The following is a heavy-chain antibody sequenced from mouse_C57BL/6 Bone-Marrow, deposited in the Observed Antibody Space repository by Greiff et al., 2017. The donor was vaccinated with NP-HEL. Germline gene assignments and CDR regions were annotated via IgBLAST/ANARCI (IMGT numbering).Heavy chain of an antibody. CDR1: GFSLTSYG. D-gene: IGHD2-4*01. J-gene: IGHJ3*01. CDR3: ARRNYDYTWFAY. Sequence: QVQLKQSGPGLVQPSQSLSITCTVSGFSLTSYGVHWVRQSPGKGLEWLGVIWSGGSTDYNAAFISRLSISKDNSKSQVFCKMNSLQADDTAIYYCARRNYDYTWFAYWGQGTLVTVSA. CDR2: IWSGGST. V-gene: IGHV2-2*01.